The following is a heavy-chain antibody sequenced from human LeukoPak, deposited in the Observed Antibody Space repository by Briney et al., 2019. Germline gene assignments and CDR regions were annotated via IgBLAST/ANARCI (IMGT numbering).Heavy chain of an antibody. CDR3: ARGDSSSWYGPLFDY. CDR1: GYTFTSYY. D-gene: IGHD6-13*01. V-gene: IGHV1-46*01. Sequence: ASVKVSCKASGYTFTSYYMHWVRQAPGQGLEWMGIITPSGGSTSYAQKFQGRVTMTRDTSTSTVYMELSSLRSEDTAVYYCARGDSSSWYGPLFDYWGQGTLVTVSS. J-gene: IGHJ4*02. CDR2: ITPSGGST.